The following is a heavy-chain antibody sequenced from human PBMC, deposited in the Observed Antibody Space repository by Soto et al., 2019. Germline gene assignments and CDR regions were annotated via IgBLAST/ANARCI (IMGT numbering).Heavy chain of an antibody. J-gene: IGHJ5*02. D-gene: IGHD3-9*01. CDR1: GGTFSSYT. Sequence: SVKVSCKASGGTFSSYTISWVRQAPGQGLEWMGRIIPILGIANYAQKFQGRVTITADKSTSTAYMELSSLRSEDTAVYYCARDSYDILTGPNWFDPWGQGTLVTVSS. V-gene: IGHV1-69*04. CDR3: ARDSYDILTGPNWFDP. CDR2: IIPILGIA.